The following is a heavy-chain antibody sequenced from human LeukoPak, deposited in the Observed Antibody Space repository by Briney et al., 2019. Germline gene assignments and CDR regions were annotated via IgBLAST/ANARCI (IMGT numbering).Heavy chain of an antibody. V-gene: IGHV1-69*13. J-gene: IGHJ6*02. CDR1: GGTFSSYA. CDR2: IIPIFGTA. D-gene: IGHD2-2*01. CDR3: ARDRGPRQRYYYYGMDV. Sequence: SVKVSCKASGGTFSSYAISWVRQAPGQGLEWMGGIIPIFGTANYAQKFQGRVTITADESTSTAYMELSSLRSEDTAVYYCARDRGPRQRYYYYGMDVWGQGTTVTVSS.